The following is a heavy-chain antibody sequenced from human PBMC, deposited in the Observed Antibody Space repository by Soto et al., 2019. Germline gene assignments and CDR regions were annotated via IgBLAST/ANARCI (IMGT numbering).Heavy chain of an antibody. Sequence: GESLNISRKGSAYSFTSYWIGWVRQMPGKGLEWMGIIYPGDSDTRYSPSFQGQVTISADKSISAAYLQWSSLKASDTAMYYCARHLGEGYYGMDVWGEGTTVTVSS. J-gene: IGHJ6*04. CDR3: ARHLGEGYYGMDV. D-gene: IGHD3-10*01. CDR2: IYPGDSDT. CDR1: AYSFTSYW. V-gene: IGHV5-51*01.